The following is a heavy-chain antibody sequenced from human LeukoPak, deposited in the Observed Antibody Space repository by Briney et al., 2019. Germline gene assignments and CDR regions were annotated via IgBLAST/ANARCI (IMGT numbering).Heavy chain of an antibody. V-gene: IGHV4-39*07. J-gene: IGHJ3*02. CDR3: ARDPDVLRYFDWSFDI. CDR2: IYYSGST. CDR1: GGSISSSSYY. Sequence: SETLSLTCTVSGGSISSSSYYWGWIRQPPGKGLEWIGSIYYSGSTYYNPSLKSRVTISVDTSKNQFSLKLSSVTAADTAVYYCARDPDVLRYFDWSFDIWGQGTMVTVSS. D-gene: IGHD3-9*01.